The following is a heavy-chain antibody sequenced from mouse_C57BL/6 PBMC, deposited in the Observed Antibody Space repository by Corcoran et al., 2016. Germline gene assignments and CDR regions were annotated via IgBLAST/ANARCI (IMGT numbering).Heavy chain of an antibody. Sequence: QIQLVQYGPELKKPGETVKISCKASGYTFTTYGMSWVKQAPGKGLKWMGWINTYSGVPTSADDFKGRFAFSLETSASTAFLQINNLENEDTATYFCARDSNWYSDVWGTGTTVTVSS. V-gene: IGHV9-3*01. CDR3: ARDSNWYSDV. CDR1: GYTFTTYG. J-gene: IGHJ1*03. D-gene: IGHD2-5*01. CDR2: INTYSGVP.